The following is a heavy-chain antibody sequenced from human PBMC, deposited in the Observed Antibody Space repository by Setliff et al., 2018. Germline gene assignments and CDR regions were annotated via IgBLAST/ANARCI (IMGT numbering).Heavy chain of an antibody. J-gene: IGHJ4*02. CDR3: ASAEVVVAP. CDR2: IIPIYGAA. Sequence: SVKVSCKVSGGTFSGYAITWVRRAPGQGLEWVGGIIPIYGAANYARKFQGRVTITRDTSASTVYMELSSLRYEDTAVYYCASAEVVVAPWGQGTLVTVSS. CDR1: GGTFSGYA. D-gene: IGHD2-15*01. V-gene: IGHV1-69*05.